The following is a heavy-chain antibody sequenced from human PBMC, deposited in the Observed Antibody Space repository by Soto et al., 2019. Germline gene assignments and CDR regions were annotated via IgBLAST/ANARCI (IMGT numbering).Heavy chain of an antibody. J-gene: IGHJ4*02. D-gene: IGHD1-1*01. CDR3: ARAAGTRSDNPFDY. CDR2: INAGNGNT. Sequence: ASVKVSCKASGYTFTSYAMHWVRQAPGQRLEWMGWINAGNGNTKYSQKFQGRVTITRDTSASTAYMELSSLRSEDTAVYYCARAAGTRSDNPFDYWGQGSLVTVSS. V-gene: IGHV1-3*01. CDR1: GYTFTSYA.